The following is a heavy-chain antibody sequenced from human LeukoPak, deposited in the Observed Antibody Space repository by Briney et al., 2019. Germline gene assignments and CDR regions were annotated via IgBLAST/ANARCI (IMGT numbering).Heavy chain of an antibody. J-gene: IGHJ4*02. CDR3: ARVYGPLYYFDY. Sequence: PSETLSLTCGVYGGSFSGYYWNWIRQPPGMGLEWIGEINHRGGTGYNPSLKSRVTMSVDTSKNVFSLKLTSVTAADTAVYYCARVYGPLYYFDYWGQGTLVTVSS. CDR2: INHRGGT. CDR1: GGSFSGYY. V-gene: IGHV4-34*01. D-gene: IGHD4-17*01.